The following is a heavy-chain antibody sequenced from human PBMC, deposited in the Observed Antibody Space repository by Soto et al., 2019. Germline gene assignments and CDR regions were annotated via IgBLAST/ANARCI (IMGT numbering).Heavy chain of an antibody. V-gene: IGHV4-31*03. Sequence: SETLSLTCSVSGGSISRGAYFWTWIRQFPGKGLEWIAYISYTGATYYNPPLKSRVTILADTSKNQFSLKLNSVTSADTAVYYCARGGPVSVYHAWQLLGYFDYWGQGTLVTVSS. D-gene: IGHD2-15*01. CDR1: GGSISRGAYF. CDR3: ARGGPVSVYHAWQLLGYFDY. CDR2: ISYTGAT. J-gene: IGHJ4*02.